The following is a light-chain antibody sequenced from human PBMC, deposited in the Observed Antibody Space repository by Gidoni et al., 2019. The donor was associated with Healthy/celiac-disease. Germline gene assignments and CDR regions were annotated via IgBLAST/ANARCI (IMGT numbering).Light chain of an antibody. Sequence: EIVLTQSPGTLSLSPGERATLACRASQSVSSIYLAWYQQKPGQAPRLLIYVASSRATGIPDRFSGIASWTDFTLTISRLEPEDFAVYYCQQYGSSPLTCGPGTKVDIK. J-gene: IGKJ3*01. CDR1: QSVSSIY. CDR3: QQYGSSPLT. CDR2: VAS. V-gene: IGKV3-20*01.